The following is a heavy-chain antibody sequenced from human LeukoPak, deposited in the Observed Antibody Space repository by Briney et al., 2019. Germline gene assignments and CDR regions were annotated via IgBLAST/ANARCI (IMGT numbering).Heavy chain of an antibody. J-gene: IGHJ5*02. D-gene: IGHD6-13*01. Sequence: SETLSFKCSVSGGSVSCFYWRWIGQPPGKGLVWIGYIYTGGSTNYNPSLKSRVTISIDTSKNQFSLKLSSVTAADTAVYYCARHPLRIAANWFDPWGQGTLVTVSS. CDR3: ARHPLRIAANWFDP. CDR1: GGSVSCFY. CDR2: IYTGGST. V-gene: IGHV4-59*08.